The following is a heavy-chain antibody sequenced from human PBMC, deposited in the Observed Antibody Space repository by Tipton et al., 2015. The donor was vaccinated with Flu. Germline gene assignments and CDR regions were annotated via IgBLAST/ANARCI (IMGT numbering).Heavy chain of an antibody. V-gene: IGHV3-48*01. CDR2: ISSSSSTI. J-gene: IGHJ4*02. CDR3: ARGLIAVAGPDPGAQRDFDY. Sequence: SLRLSCAASGFTFSSYSMNWVRQAPGKGLEWVSYISSSSSTIYYADSVKGRFTISRDNAKNSLYLQMNSLRAEDTAVYYCARGLIAVAGPDPGAQRDFDYWGQGTLVTVSS. D-gene: IGHD6-19*01. CDR1: GFTFSSYS.